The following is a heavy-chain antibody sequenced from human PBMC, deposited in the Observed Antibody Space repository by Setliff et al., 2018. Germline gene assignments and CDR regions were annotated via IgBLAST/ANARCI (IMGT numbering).Heavy chain of an antibody. CDR1: GGSISTDHYY. CDR2: IDYTGNT. Sequence: SETLSLTCTASGGSISTDHYYWGWTRQPPGKGLEWIGSIDYTGNTWHNPSLKSRVTISVDTSKNQFSLNLSSVTAADTAVYSCARHVGIRGRGYNYYYYYMDVWGKGTTVTVSS. J-gene: IGHJ6*03. CDR3: ARHVGIRGRGYNYYYYYMDV. D-gene: IGHD3-10*01. V-gene: IGHV4-39*01.